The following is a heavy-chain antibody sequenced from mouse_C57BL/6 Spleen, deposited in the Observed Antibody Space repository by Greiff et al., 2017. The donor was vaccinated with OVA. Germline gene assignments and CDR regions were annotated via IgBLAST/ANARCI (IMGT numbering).Heavy chain of an antibody. Sequence: VQVVESGAELVKPGASVKMSCKASGYTFTSYWITWVKQRPGQGLEWIGDIYPGSGSTNYNEKFKSKATLTVDTSSSTAYMQLSSLTSEDSAVYYCARSLDSSGPAWFAYWGQGTLVTVSA. CDR3: ARSLDSSGPAWFAY. J-gene: IGHJ3*01. CDR1: GYTFTSYW. CDR2: IYPGSGST. V-gene: IGHV1-55*01. D-gene: IGHD3-2*02.